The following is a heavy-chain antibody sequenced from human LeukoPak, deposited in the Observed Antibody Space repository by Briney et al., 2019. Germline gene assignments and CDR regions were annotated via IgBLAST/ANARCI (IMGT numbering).Heavy chain of an antibody. CDR2: INHSGST. CDR3: ARDAPSSASTFPYYFDY. CDR1: GGSFSGYY. Sequence: SETLSLTCAVYGGSFSGYYWSWIRQPPGKGLEWIGEINHSGSTNYNPSLKSRVTISVDTSKNQFSLKLSSVTAADTAVYYCARDAPSSASTFPYYFDYWGQGTLVTVSS. J-gene: IGHJ4*02. V-gene: IGHV4-34*01. D-gene: IGHD3-16*01.